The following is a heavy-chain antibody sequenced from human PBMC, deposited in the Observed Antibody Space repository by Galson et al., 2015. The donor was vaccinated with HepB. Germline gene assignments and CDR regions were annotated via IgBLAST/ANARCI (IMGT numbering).Heavy chain of an antibody. Sequence: RQAPGKGLEWVANINQHGNEKSYVASAKGRFTISRDNAQNSLFLQMDSLRVEDTAVNYCPTGYYYFSGATSYDWWGQGTLVTVSS. J-gene: IGHJ4*02. V-gene: IGHV3-7*03. CDR2: INQHGNEK. CDR3: PTGYYYFSGATSYDW. D-gene: IGHD3-10*01.